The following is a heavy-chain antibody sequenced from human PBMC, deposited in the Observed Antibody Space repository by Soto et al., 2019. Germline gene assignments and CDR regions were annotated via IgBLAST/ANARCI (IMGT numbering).Heavy chain of an antibody. CDR2: IYTGGST. V-gene: IGHV3-53*01. J-gene: IGHJ3*02. D-gene: IGHD1-1*01. Sequence: PGGSLRLSCAASGFTVSSDYMSWVRQAPGKGLEWVSVIYTGGSTYYADSVKGRFTISRDNSKNTLYLQMNSLRAEDTAVYYCAKEVQARGGAFDIWGQGTMVTVSS. CDR3: AKEVQARGGAFDI. CDR1: GFTVSSDY.